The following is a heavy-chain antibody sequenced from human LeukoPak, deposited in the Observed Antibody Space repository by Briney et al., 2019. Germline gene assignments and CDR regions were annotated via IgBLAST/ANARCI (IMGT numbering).Heavy chain of an antibody. J-gene: IGHJ4*02. CDR1: GYTFTSYY. Sequence: GASVKVSCKASGYTFTSYYMHWVRQAPGQGLEWMGIINPSGGSTSYAQKLQGRVTMTTDTSTSTAYMELRSLRSDDTAVYYCARDVAASGIQGYWGQGTLVTVSS. CDR2: INPSGGST. CDR3: ARDVAASGIQGY. D-gene: IGHD3-10*01. V-gene: IGHV1-46*01.